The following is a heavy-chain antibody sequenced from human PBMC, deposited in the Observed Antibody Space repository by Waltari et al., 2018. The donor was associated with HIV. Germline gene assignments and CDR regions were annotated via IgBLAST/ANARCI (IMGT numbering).Heavy chain of an antibody. CDR2: INHRGVR. CDR3: ARWRDSLVYFYQCCFFDF. Sequence: QVRLDQWGTIVLQTSETVSLTWAVYGETFNDHYSTWIRQSPGKGLEWIGAINHRGVRVYYPSMRSRLSISVDNAKNQFSLKLASLTAADTATYFCARWRDSLVYFYQCCFFDFWSQGHLVAVSS. D-gene: IGHD2-15*01. J-gene: IGHJ4*02. V-gene: IGHV4-34*08. CDR1: GETFNDHY.